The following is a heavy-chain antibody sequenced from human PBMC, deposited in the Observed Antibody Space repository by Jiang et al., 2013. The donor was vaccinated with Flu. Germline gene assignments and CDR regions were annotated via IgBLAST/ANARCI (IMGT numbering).Heavy chain of an antibody. CDR3: AKDLSWWWLPYAYYQTAITHYYGMDV. D-gene: IGHD2-15*01. CDR2: ISGSGGST. Sequence: VQLLESGGGLVQPGGSLRLSCAASGFTFSSYAMSWVRQAPGKGLEWVSAISGSGGSTYYADSVKGRFTISRDNSKNTLYLQMNSLRAEDTAVYYCAKDLSWWWLPYAYYQTAITHYYGMDVWGKGTTVTVSS. CDR1: GFTFSSYA. V-gene: IGHV3-23*01. J-gene: IGHJ6*04.